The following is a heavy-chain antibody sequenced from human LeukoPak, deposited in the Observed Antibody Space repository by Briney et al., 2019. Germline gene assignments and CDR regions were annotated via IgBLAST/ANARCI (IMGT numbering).Heavy chain of an antibody. J-gene: IGHJ4*02. CDR3: ASEIVAAGTDY. D-gene: IGHD6-13*01. Sequence: PSETLSLTCSVSGGSISSTSYYWAWIRQPPGKGLEWIGSIYYSGNTYYNPSLKGRVIIPVDTSKNQFSLTLSSVTAADRAVYYCASEIVAAGTDYWGQGTLVTVSS. CDR1: GGSISSTSYY. CDR2: IYYSGNT. V-gene: IGHV4-39*01.